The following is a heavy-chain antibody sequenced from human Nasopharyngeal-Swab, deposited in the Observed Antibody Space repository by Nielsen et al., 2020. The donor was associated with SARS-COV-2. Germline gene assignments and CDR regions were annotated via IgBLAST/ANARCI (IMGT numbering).Heavy chain of an antibody. CDR2: IDTDGSTT. Sequence: AASLSLSCVGSGDTFSNYWMHWVRQVPGKGLGWGSRIDTDGSTTNYADSVKGRFRISRDNAKNKLYLQMDSLRGEDTAIYYCTRDIGGRYGYWGPGILVTVSS. D-gene: IGHD1-26*01. CDR3: TRDIGGRYGY. J-gene: IGHJ4*02. V-gene: IGHV3-74*01. CDR1: GDTFSNYW.